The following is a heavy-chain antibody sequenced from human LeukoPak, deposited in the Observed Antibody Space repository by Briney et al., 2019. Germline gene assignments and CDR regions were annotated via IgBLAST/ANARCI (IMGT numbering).Heavy chain of an antibody. D-gene: IGHD2-2*01. CDR1: GFTFSSFA. J-gene: IGHJ3*01. CDR3: AKAGKPVVGYCCSTSCYEEAFDV. CDR2: ISGSAGST. V-gene: IGHV3-23*01. Sequence: GGSLRLSCAASGFTFSSFAMSWLRQAPGKGLEWVSAISGSAGSTYYADSVKGRFTISRDNSKRTLYLQMNSLRAEDTAMYYCAKAGKPVVGYCCSTSCYEEAFDVWGQGTMVTVSA.